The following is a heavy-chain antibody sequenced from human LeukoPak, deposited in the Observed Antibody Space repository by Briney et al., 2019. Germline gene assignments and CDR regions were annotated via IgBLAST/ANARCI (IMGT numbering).Heavy chain of an antibody. CDR2: IKQDGSEK. J-gene: IGHJ4*02. CDR1: GFTFSSYW. CDR3: ARDLPGWDYYFDY. V-gene: IGHV3-7*01. D-gene: IGHD1-26*01. Sequence: SGGSLRLSCAASGFTFSSYWMSWVRQAPGKGLEWVADIKQDGSEKYYVDSVKGRFTISRDNAKNSLYLQMNSLRAEDTAVYYCARDLPGWDYYFDYWGQGTLVTVSS.